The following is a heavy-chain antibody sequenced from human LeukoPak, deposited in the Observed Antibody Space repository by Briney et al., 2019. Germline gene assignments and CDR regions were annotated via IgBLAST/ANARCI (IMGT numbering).Heavy chain of an antibody. CDR3: ARVAPGRCSGNSANSCFPYFDN. Sequence: GGSLRLSCAASGFTFSSYGMSWVRQAPGKGLEWVSVISGSGGGTYYTDSVKGRFTISRDNAKNLLYLQMNSLRDEDTAVYYCARVAPGRCSGNSANSCFPYFDNWGQGTLVSVSS. D-gene: IGHD2/OR15-2a*01. V-gene: IGHV3-23*01. CDR2: ISGSGGGT. J-gene: IGHJ4*02. CDR1: GFTFSSYG.